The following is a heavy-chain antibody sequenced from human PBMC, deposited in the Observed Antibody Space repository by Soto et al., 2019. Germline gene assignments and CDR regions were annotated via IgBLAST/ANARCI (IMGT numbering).Heavy chain of an antibody. J-gene: IGHJ6*03. Sequence: GGSLRLSCAASGFTFSSYWMSWVRQAPGKGLEWVANIKQDGSEKYYVDSVKGRFTISRDNAKNSLYLQMKSLRAEDTAVYYCRAGTNYYYYMDVWGKGTTVTVSS. CDR1: GFTFSSYW. CDR3: RAGTNYYYYMDV. CDR2: IKQDGSEK. V-gene: IGHV3-7*01. D-gene: IGHD6-13*01.